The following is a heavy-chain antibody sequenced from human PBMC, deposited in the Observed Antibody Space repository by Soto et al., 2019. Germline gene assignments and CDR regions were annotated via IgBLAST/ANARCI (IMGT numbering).Heavy chain of an antibody. Sequence: GASVKVSCKASGYIFINYGITWVRQAPGQGLEWMGWISGYNGNTKYADKLQGRVTMTTDTSTTTAYMELRSLRSDDTAVYYCASDAVPAANWLDRWGQGTLVTVSS. D-gene: IGHD2-2*01. CDR3: ASDAVPAANWLDR. J-gene: IGHJ5*02. V-gene: IGHV1-18*01. CDR2: ISGYNGNT. CDR1: GYIFINYG.